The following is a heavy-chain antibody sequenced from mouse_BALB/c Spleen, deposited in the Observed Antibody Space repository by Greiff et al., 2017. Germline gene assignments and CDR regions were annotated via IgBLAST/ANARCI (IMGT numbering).Heavy chain of an antibody. Sequence: DVKLVESGGGLVQPGGSLKLSCAASGFTFSSYGMSWVRQTPDKRLELVATINSNGGSTYYPDSVKGRFTISRDNAKNTLYLQMSSLKSEDTAMYYCARDGRMITPWFAYWGQGTLVTVSA. CDR2: INSNGGST. V-gene: IGHV5-6-3*01. CDR3: ARDGRMITPWFAY. D-gene: IGHD2-4*01. J-gene: IGHJ3*01. CDR1: GFTFSSYG.